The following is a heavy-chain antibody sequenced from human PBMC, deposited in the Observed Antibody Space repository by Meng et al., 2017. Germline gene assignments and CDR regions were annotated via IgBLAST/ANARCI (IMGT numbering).Heavy chain of an antibody. CDR2: IWYDGSNK. V-gene: IGHV3-33*08. D-gene: IGHD6-19*01. CDR3: ARVVYSSGWSFDY. J-gene: IGHJ4*02. Sequence: QVQLVWAGGGVVQPGRALRLSCAVSGFTFSCYGMHWVRQAPGKGLEWVAVIWYDGSNKYYADSVKGRFTISRDNSKNTLYLQMNSLRAEDTAVYYCARVVYSSGWSFDYWGQGTLVTVSS. CDR1: GFTFSCYG.